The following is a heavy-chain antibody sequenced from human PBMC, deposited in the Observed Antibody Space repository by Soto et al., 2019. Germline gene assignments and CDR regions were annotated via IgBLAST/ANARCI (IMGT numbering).Heavy chain of an antibody. V-gene: IGHV4-39*01. D-gene: IGHD6-13*01. CDR1: GGSISSSSYY. CDR2: IYYSGST. J-gene: IGHJ6*02. Sequence: SETLSLTCTVSGGSISSSSYYWGWIRQPPGKGLEWIGSIYYSGSTYYNPSLKSRVTISVDTSKNQFSLKLSSVTAADTAVYYCARRLIAAAGIDYYYYGMDVWGQGTTVT. CDR3: ARRLIAAAGIDYYYYGMDV.